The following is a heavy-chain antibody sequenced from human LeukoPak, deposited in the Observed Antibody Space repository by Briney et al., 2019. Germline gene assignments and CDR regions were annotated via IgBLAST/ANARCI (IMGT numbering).Heavy chain of an antibody. J-gene: IGHJ4*02. V-gene: IGHV3-23*01. Sequence: GGSLRLSCAASGFTVSNNGRTWVRQAPGKGMEWVTGISDGGDTTYDAGSVKGRFTVSRDNSKNILYLQMNSLRAEDTAIYYCAKTQGSFDHWGQGSLVTVSS. CDR3: AKTQGSFDH. CDR2: ISDGGDTT. CDR1: GFTVSNNG.